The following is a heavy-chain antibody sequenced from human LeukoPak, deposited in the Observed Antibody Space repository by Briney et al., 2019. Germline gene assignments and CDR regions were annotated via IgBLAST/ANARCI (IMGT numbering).Heavy chain of an antibody. CDR3: ARGYTMVTQYYFDY. CDR2: INPNSGGT. CDR1: GYTFTSYY. V-gene: IGHV1-2*02. D-gene: IGHD4-23*01. Sequence: ASVKVSCKASGYTFTSYYMHWVRQAPGQGLEWMGWINPNSGGTNYAQKFQGRVTMTRDTSISTAYMELSRLRSDDTAVYYCARGYTMVTQYYFDYWGQETLVTVSS. J-gene: IGHJ4*02.